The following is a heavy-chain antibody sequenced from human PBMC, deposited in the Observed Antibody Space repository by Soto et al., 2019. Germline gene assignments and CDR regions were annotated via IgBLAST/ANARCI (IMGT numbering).Heavy chain of an antibody. Sequence: SETLSLTCAVSGGSISSGGYSWSWIRQPPGKGLEWIGYIYHIGSTYYNPSLKSRVTISLDRSKNQFSLKLSFVTAADTAVYYCARRGAAAGRRGYYFDSWGQGTLVNAAS. CDR2: IYHIGST. D-gene: IGHD6-13*01. J-gene: IGHJ4*02. V-gene: IGHV4-30-2*01. CDR3: ARRGAAAGRRGYYFDS. CDR1: GGSISSGGYS.